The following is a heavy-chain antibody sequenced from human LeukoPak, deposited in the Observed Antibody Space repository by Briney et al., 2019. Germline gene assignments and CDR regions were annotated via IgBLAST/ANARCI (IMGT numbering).Heavy chain of an antibody. D-gene: IGHD5-24*01. CDR3: ASVELATTYFDY. V-gene: IGHV4-34*01. Sequence: PSETLSLTCAVYGGSFSGYYWSWIRQPPGKGLEWIGEINHSGSTNYNPSLKSRVTISVDTSKNQLSLKVTSVTAADTAVYYCASVELATTYFDYWGQGTLVTVSS. J-gene: IGHJ4*02. CDR1: GGSFSGYY. CDR2: INHSGST.